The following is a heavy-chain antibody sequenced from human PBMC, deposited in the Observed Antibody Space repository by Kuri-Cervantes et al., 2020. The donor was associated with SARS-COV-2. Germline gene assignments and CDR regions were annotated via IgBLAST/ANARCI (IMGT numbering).Heavy chain of an antibody. D-gene: IGHD4-17*01. CDR1: GGSISTYY. Sequence: SETLSLTCTVSGGSISTYYWSWIRQSAGKGLEWIGRIYSSGSTDYNRSLKSRVTISVDTSKNQFSLKLRSVTAADTAVYYCARADPVTRLFDYWGQGTLVTVSS. V-gene: IGHV4-4*07. J-gene: IGHJ4*02. CDR2: IYSSGST. CDR3: ARADPVTRLFDY.